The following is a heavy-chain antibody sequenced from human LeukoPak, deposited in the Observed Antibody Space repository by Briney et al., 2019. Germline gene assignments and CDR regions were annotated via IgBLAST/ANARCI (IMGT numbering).Heavy chain of an antibody. J-gene: IGHJ4*02. D-gene: IGHD1-14*01. CDR1: GYTFTGYY. CDR3: ARALTGDFDY. Sequence: EASVKVSCKASGYTFTGYYMHWVRQAPGQGLEWMGWINPNSGGTNYAQKIQGRVTMTRDTSISTAYMELSRLRSDDTAVYYCARALTGDFDYWGQGTLVTVSS. V-gene: IGHV1-2*02. CDR2: INPNSGGT.